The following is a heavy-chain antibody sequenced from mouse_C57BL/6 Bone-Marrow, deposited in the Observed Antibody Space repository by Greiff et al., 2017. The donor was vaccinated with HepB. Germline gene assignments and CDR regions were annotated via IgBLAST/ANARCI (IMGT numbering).Heavy chain of an antibody. CDR1: GFNIKDDY. CDR2: IDPENGDT. J-gene: IGHJ1*03. Sequence: VQLQQSGAELVRPGASVKLSCTASGFNIKDDYMHWVKQRPEQGLEWIGWIDPENGDTEYASKFQGKATITADTSSNTAYLQLSSLTSEDTAVYYCTTRLITTVVARYWYFDVWGTGTTVTVSS. CDR3: TTRLITTVVARYWYFDV. D-gene: IGHD1-1*01. V-gene: IGHV14-4*01.